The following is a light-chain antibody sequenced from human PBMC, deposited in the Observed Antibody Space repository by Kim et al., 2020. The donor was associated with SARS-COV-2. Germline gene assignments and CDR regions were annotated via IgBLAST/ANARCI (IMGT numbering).Light chain of an antibody. V-gene: IGLV2-8*01. J-gene: IGLJ1*01. CDR2: EVT. CDR1: SSDVGCYDY. CDR3: SSYGGRNNYV. Sequence: GQSVTISCTGTSSDVGCYDYVSWYQHHPGKAPKLIIFEVTKRPSGVPDRFSGSKSGKTASLTVSGLQVEDEADYYCSSYGGRNNYVFGTGTKVTVL.